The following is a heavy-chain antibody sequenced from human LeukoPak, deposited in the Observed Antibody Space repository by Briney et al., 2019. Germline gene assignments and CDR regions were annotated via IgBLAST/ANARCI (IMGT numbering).Heavy chain of an antibody. CDR2: IIPTFGTA. CDR3: ARDLISGDWTWDT. CDR1: GGTFSSYA. Sequence: SVKVSCKASGGTFSSYAISWVRQAPGQGLEWMGGIIPTFGTANYAQKFQGRVTMTRDTSTSTVYMELSSLRSDDTAVYYCARDLISGDWTWDTWGQGTMVTVSS. V-gene: IGHV1-69*05. J-gene: IGHJ3*02. D-gene: IGHD2-21*02.